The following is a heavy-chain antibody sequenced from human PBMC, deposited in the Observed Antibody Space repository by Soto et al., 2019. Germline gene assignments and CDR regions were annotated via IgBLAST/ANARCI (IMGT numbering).Heavy chain of an antibody. CDR1: GFTFSSYG. CDR3: AKLLTASSRAFDI. CDR2: ISYDGSNK. V-gene: IGHV3-30*18. Sequence: QVQLVESGGGVVQPGRSLRLSCAASGFTFSSYGMHWVRQAPGKGLEWVAVISYDGSNKYYADSVKGRFTISRDNSKNTRYLQMNSLRAEDTAVYYCAKLLTASSRAFDIWGQGTMVTVSS. J-gene: IGHJ3*02. D-gene: IGHD7-27*01.